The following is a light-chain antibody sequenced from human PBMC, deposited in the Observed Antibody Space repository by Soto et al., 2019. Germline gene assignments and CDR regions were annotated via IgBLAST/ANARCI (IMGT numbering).Light chain of an antibody. Sequence: QSALTQPASVSGSPGQSITISCTGTSSDAGNYNFVSWYQQHPGKAPKVIIYEDSTRPSGVSNRLSGSKSGNTASLTISGLQSDDQADYQCCSYAGSSTSWVFGGGTKLTVL. CDR2: EDS. J-gene: IGLJ3*02. CDR3: CSYAGSSTSWV. CDR1: SSDAGNYNF. V-gene: IGLV2-23*01.